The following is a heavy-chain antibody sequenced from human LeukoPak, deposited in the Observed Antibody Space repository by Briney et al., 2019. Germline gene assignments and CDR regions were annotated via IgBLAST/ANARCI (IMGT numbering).Heavy chain of an antibody. CDR3: AKDPTYSSSYVFDI. CDR2: ISWNSGST. Sequence: LSLTCTVSGGSISSYYWSWIRQPPGKGLEWVSGISWNSGSTGYGDSAKGRFTISRDNAKNSLYLQMNSLRAEDTALYYCAKDPTYSSSYVFDIWGQGTMVTVSS. CDR1: GGSISSYY. D-gene: IGHD6-13*01. J-gene: IGHJ3*02. V-gene: IGHV3-9*01.